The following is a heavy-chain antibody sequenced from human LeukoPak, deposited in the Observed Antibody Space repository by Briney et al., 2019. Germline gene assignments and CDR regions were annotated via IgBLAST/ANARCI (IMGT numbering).Heavy chain of an antibody. V-gene: IGHV3-48*02. CDR1: GFIFSSYS. CDR3: ARDSGGGFDP. CDR2: ISSSSSII. J-gene: IGHJ5*02. D-gene: IGHD3-16*01. Sequence: GGSLRLSCAASGFIFSSYSMNWVRQAPGKGLEWISYISSSSSIIYYADSVTGRFTISRDNAENSLYLQMNGLRDEDTALYYCARDSGGGFDPWGQGTLVTVSS.